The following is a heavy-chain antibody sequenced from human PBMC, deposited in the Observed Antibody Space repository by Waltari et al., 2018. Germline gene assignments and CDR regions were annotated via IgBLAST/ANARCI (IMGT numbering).Heavy chain of an antibody. CDR2: TSPICGTA. J-gene: IGHJ2*01. D-gene: IGHD5-12*01. CDR3: ASRRYSGYGGTWYFDL. Sequence: QVQLVQSGAEVKKPGSSVKVSCKASGGTFSSYAISWVRQAPGQGLEWMGGTSPICGTANYAQKFQGRVTITADESTSTAYMELSSLRSEDTAVYYCASRRYSGYGGTWYFDLWGRGTLVTVSS. CDR1: GGTFSSYA. V-gene: IGHV1-69*13.